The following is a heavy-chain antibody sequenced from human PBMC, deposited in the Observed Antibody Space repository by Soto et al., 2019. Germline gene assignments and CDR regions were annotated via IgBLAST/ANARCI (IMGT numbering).Heavy chain of an antibody. CDR3: ASLGILWWGSNGMDV. D-gene: IGHD2-21*01. V-gene: IGHV3-48*03. Sequence: EVQLVESGGGLVQPGGSLRLSCAASGFTFSSYEMNWVRQAPGKGLEWVSYISSSGSTIYYADSVKGRFTISRDNAKNSLYLQMNSLRAEDTAVYYCASLGILWWGSNGMDVWGQGTTVTVSS. J-gene: IGHJ6*02. CDR1: GFTFSSYE. CDR2: ISSSGSTI.